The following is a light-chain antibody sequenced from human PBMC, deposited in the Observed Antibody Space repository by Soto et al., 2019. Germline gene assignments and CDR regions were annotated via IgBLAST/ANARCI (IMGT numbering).Light chain of an antibody. V-gene: IGKV2-28*01. J-gene: IGKJ1*01. CDR3: MQALQTRT. Sequence: DIVMTQSPLSLPVTPGEPASISCRSSQSLLHSNGYNYLDWYLQKPGQSPQLLIYLGSYRASGVPDRFSGSGSGTDFTLKISRVEAEDVGVYYCMQALQTRTFGPGTKVEMK. CDR1: QSLLHSNGYNY. CDR2: LGS.